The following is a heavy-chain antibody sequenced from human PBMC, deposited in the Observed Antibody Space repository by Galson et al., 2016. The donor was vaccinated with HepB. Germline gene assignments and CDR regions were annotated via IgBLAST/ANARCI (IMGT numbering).Heavy chain of an antibody. CDR2: IKSKTDGGTT. CDR3: STDPTPVGSGWFDYFDY. D-gene: IGHD6-19*01. J-gene: IGHJ4*02. V-gene: IGHV3-15*01. CDR1: GFTFNNAW. Sequence: SLRLSCAASGFTFNNAWMSWVRQALGKGLEWVGRIKSKTDGGTTDYAAPVKGRFTISRDDSKNTLYLRMNSLKTEDTAVYYCSTDPTPVGSGWFDYFDYWGQGTLVTVSS.